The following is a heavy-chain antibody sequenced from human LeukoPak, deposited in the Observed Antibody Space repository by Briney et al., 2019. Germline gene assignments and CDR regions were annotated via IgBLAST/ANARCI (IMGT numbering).Heavy chain of an antibody. V-gene: IGHV3-23*01. CDR2: ISDRGGTT. Sequence: GGSLRLSCAVSGITLSNYGMSWVRQAPGKGLEWVAGISDRGGTTNYADSVKGRFTISRDNPKNTLYLQMNSLRAEDTAVYFCAKRGVVIRVILVGFHKEAYYFDSWGQGALVTVSS. D-gene: IGHD3-22*01. CDR1: GITLSNYG. J-gene: IGHJ4*02. CDR3: AKRGVVIRVILVGFHKEAYYFDS.